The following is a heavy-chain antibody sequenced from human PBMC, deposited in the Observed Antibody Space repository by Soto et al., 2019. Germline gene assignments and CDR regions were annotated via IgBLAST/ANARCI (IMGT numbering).Heavy chain of an antibody. CDR2: INPNSGGT. D-gene: IGHD6-6*01. V-gene: IGHV1-2*04. CDR1: GYTFTRYY. Sequence: GASVKVSCKASGYTFTRYYMHWLRQAPGQGLVWMGWINPNSGGTNYAQKYQGWVTMTRDTSISTAYMELSRLRSDDTAVYYCVRGEYSSSSAENYYYYYGMDVWGQGTTVTVSS. CDR3: VRGEYSSSSAENYYYYYGMDV. J-gene: IGHJ6*02.